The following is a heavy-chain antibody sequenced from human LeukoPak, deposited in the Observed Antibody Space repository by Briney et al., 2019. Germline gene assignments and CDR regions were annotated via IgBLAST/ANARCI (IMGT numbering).Heavy chain of an antibody. Sequence: PSETLSLTCTVPGGSISSYYWSWIRQPPGKGLEWIGYIYYSGSTNYNPSLKSRVTISVDTSKNQFSLKLSSVTAADTAVYYCARARRIWFGSSRYFDPWGQGTLVTVSS. V-gene: IGHV4-59*01. J-gene: IGHJ5*02. CDR3: ARARRIWFGSSRYFDP. CDR2: IYYSGST. D-gene: IGHD3-10*01. CDR1: GGSISSYY.